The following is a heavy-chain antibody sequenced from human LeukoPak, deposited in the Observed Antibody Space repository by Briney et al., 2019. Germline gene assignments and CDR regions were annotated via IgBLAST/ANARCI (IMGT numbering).Heavy chain of an antibody. J-gene: IGHJ4*02. CDR3: ATKPVGTVVVPGAILGGDY. V-gene: IGHV1-69*04. Sequence: ASVKVSCKASGGTFSSYAISWVRQAPGQGLEWMGRIIPILGIADYAQKFQGRVTITADKSTSTAYMELSSLRSEDTAVYYCATKPVGTVVVPGAILGGDYWGPGTLVTVSS. CDR1: GGTFSSYA. CDR2: IIPILGIA. D-gene: IGHD2-2*01.